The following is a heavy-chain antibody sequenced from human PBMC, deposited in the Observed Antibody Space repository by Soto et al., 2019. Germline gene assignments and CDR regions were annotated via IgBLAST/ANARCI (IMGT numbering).Heavy chain of an antibody. D-gene: IGHD3-22*01. CDR3: ERDLEATMIVVVIMHYYYGMDV. CDR1: GYTFTSYG. V-gene: IGHV1-18*01. CDR2: ISAYNGNT. J-gene: IGHJ6*02. Sequence: GASVKVSCKASGYTFTSYGISWVRQAPGQGLEWMGWISAYNGNTNYARKLQGRVTMTTDTSTSTAYMELRSLRSDDTAVYYCERDLEATMIVVVIMHYYYGMDVWGQGTTVTVSS.